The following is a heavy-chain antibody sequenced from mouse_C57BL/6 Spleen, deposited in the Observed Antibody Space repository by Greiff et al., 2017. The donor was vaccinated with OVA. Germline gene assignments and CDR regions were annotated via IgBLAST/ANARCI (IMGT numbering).Heavy chain of an antibody. Sequence: LQESGPELVKPGASVKISCKASGYAFSSSWMNWVKQRPGKGLEWIGRIYPGDGDTNYNGKFKGKATLTADKSSSTAYMQLSSLTSEDSAVYFCARLAFITTVVEGDYWGQGTTLTVSS. D-gene: IGHD1-1*01. V-gene: IGHV1-82*01. CDR2: IYPGDGDT. CDR1: GYAFSSSW. CDR3: ARLAFITTVVEGDY. J-gene: IGHJ2*01.